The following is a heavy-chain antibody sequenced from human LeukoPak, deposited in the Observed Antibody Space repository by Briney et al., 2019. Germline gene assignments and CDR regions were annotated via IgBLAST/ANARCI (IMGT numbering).Heavy chain of an antibody. Sequence: SETLSLTCAVYGGSFSGNYWSWIRQPPGKGLEWIGDINHSGTTNYSPSLKSRVTISVDTSKNQFSLKLSSVTAADTAVYYCARVRRIGASLGWFDPWGQGTLVTVSS. CDR1: GGSFSGNY. CDR2: INHSGTT. D-gene: IGHD5-12*01. V-gene: IGHV4-34*01. CDR3: ARVRRIGASLGWFDP. J-gene: IGHJ5*02.